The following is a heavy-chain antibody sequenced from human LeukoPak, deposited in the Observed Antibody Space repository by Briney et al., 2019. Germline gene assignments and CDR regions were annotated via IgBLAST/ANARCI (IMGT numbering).Heavy chain of an antibody. D-gene: IGHD3-10*01. CDR1: GDSISSNSYY. V-gene: IGHV4-39*01. CDR3: AKHLYYGSGSHDY. J-gene: IGHJ4*02. CDR2: IYHSGST. Sequence: TSETLSLTCTVSGDSISSNSYYWGWIRQPPGKGLEWIGSIYHSGSTYYSPSLKSRLTISVDTSKNQFSLKLSSVTAADTAVYYCAKHLYYGSGSHDYWGQGTLVTVSS.